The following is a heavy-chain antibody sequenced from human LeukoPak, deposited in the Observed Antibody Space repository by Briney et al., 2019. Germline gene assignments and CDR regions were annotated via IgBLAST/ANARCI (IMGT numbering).Heavy chain of an antibody. Sequence: GGSLRLSCAASGLTVSSNYMSWVRQAPGKGLEWVSIIYSGGTTYYADSVKGRFTISRDNSKNTLYLQMNSLRGEDTAVYYCAKDASDGDYAVYWGQGTLVSVCS. CDR3: AKDASDGDYAVY. J-gene: IGHJ4*02. CDR1: GLTVSSNY. CDR2: IYSGGTT. V-gene: IGHV3-53*01. D-gene: IGHD4-17*01.